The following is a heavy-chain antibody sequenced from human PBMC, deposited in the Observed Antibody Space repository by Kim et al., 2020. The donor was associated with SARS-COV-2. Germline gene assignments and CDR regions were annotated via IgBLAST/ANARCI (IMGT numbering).Heavy chain of an antibody. J-gene: IGHJ3*02. Sequence: ADSVSGRFTISRENSKTTLYLQRSSLRDEDTAVYYCARDTAAAGSLAFDIWGQGTMVTVSS. CDR3: ARDTAAAGSLAFDI. D-gene: IGHD6-13*01. V-gene: IGHV3-53*01.